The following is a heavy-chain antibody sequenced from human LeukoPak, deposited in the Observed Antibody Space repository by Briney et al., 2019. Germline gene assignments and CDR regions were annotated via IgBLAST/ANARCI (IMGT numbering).Heavy chain of an antibody. CDR2: INHSGST. CDR3: ARDRVEYQLLYGGYYYYYMDV. J-gene: IGHJ6*03. Sequence: SETLSLTCAVYGGSFSGYYWSWVRQPPGKGLEWIGEINHSGSTNYNPSPKSRVTISVDTSKNQFSLKLSSVTAADTAVYYCARDRVEYQLLYGGYYYYYMDVWGKGTTVTVSS. V-gene: IGHV4-34*01. CDR1: GGSFSGYY. D-gene: IGHD2-2*02.